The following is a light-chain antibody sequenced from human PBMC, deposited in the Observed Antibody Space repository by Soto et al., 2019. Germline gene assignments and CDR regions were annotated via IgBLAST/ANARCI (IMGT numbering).Light chain of an antibody. V-gene: IGKV1-12*01. CDR1: QPISSW. CDR2: SAS. CDR3: QQASSFPLT. J-gene: IGKJ4*01. Sequence: IQMTQSPSSVSASVGDRVTITCRASQPISSWLAWYQQKPGQPPNLLIYSASTLRSGVPSRFSGSESGTFFTLTITNLQPEDFATYYCQQASSFPLTFGGGTKVEV.